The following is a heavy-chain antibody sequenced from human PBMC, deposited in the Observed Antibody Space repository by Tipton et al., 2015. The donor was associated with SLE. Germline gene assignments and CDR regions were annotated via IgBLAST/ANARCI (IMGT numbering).Heavy chain of an antibody. D-gene: IGHD2/OR15-2a*01. CDR2: ISYSGST. CDR1: GASITSNVFY. Sequence: LRLSCTVSGASITSNVFYWTWIRQHPGKGLEWIGYISYSGSTHYNPSLKSRVTISGDTTKNQVSLRLTSVTAADTAVYYCAKVLPTVYGAFDVWGQGTVLTVSS. CDR3: AKVLPTVYGAFDV. V-gene: IGHV4-31*03. J-gene: IGHJ3*01.